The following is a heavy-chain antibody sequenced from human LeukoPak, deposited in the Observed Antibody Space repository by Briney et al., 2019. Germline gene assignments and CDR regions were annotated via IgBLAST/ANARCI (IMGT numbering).Heavy chain of an antibody. J-gene: IGHJ4*02. D-gene: IGHD2-15*01. CDR2: IYHSGST. V-gene: IGHV4-59*01. CDR3: ARRRCSGGSCPFGY. Sequence: SETLSLTCTVSGGSISTYYWSWIRQPPGKGLEWIGYIYHSGSTNYNPSLKSRITISVDTSQNQFSLKLSSVTAADTAVYYCARRRCSGGSCPFGYWGQGTLVTVSS. CDR1: GGSISTYY.